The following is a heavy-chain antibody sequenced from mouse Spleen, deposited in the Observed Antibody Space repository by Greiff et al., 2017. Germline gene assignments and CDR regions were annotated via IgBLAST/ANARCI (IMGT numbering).Heavy chain of an antibody. CDR3: ARGNYVYAMDY. Sequence: EVHLVESGGGLVQPGGSRKLSCAASGFTFSSFGMHWVRQAPEKGLEWVAYISSGSSTIYYADTVKGRFTISRDNPKNTLFLQMTSLRSEDTAMYYCARGNYVYAMDYWGQGTSVTVSS. CDR2: ISSGSSTI. J-gene: IGHJ4*01. V-gene: IGHV5-17*02. CDR1: GFTFSSFG. D-gene: IGHD1-1*01.